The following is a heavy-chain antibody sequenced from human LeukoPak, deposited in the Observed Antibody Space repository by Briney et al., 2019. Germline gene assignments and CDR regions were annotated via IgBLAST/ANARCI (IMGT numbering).Heavy chain of an antibody. CDR2: SNTKTGAT. CDR3: ARGVVACPN. CDR1: GYKLTDNW. J-gene: IGHJ4*02. D-gene: IGHD2-15*01. V-gene: IGHV1-2*02. Sequence: ASVKVSCKAFGYKLTDNWIHWVRQAPAQGLEWMGWSNTKTGATNIVQKFQDRLTNTRDTSVNTAYVEINKLTSDDTAVYFWARGVVACPNWGQGTMVTVCS.